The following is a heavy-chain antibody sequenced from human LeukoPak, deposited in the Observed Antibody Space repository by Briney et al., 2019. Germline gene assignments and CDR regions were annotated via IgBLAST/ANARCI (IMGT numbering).Heavy chain of an antibody. D-gene: IGHD5-12*01. V-gene: IGHV3-23*01. CDR3: AKGGYDYVEVAYFDY. J-gene: IGHJ4*02. Sequence: PGGSLRLSCAASGFTFSNYAMNWVRQAPGKGLEWVSPIIASSGSTFYADSVKGRFTISKDTSQNTLYLHMSSLRADDTAVYYCAKGGYDYVEVAYFDYWGQGTLVTVSS. CDR2: IIASSGST. CDR1: GFTFSNYA.